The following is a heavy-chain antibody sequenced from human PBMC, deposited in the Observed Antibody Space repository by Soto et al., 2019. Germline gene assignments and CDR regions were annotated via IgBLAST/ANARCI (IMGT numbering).Heavy chain of an antibody. D-gene: IGHD6-13*01. J-gene: IGHJ4*02. CDR1: GFTFNNYA. Sequence: EVQLFESGGGLVQPGESLRLSCAGSGFTFNNYAMTWVRQAPGKGPEWVSAISGGGDTTYYADSVKGRFTISRDNSKNTLYLQMNSLRAEDTAVYYCAKHGPQYSSSLTHYWGQGTLVTVSS. CDR3: AKHGPQYSSSLTHY. V-gene: IGHV3-23*01. CDR2: ISGGGDTT.